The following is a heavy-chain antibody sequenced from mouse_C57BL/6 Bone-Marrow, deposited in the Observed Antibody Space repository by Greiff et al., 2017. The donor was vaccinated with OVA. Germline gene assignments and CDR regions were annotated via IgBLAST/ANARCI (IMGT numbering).Heavy chain of an antibody. J-gene: IGHJ3*01. CDR1: GFSLTSYG. Sequence: VKLMESGPGLVQPSQSLSITCTVSGFSLTSYGVHWVRQSPGKGLEWLGVIWSGGSTDYNAAFISRLSISKDNSKSQVFFKMNSLQADDTAIYYCARPMGAWFAYWGQGTLVTVSA. V-gene: IGHV2-2*01. CDR3: ARPMGAWFAY. CDR2: IWSGGST.